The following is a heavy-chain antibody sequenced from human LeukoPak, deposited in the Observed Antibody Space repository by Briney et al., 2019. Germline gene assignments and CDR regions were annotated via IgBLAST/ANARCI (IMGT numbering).Heavy chain of an antibody. D-gene: IGHD6-19*01. CDR3: AREGSRVGRSGWYTRSYDY. J-gene: IGHJ4*02. CDR2: ISAYNGNT. Sequence: ASVTVSCKASGYTFTSYGISWVRQAPGQGLEWMGWISAYNGNTNYAQKLQGRVTMTTDTSTSTAYMELRSLRSDDTAVYYCAREGSRVGRSGWYTRSYDYCGQGTLVTVSS. V-gene: IGHV1-18*01. CDR1: GYTFTSYG.